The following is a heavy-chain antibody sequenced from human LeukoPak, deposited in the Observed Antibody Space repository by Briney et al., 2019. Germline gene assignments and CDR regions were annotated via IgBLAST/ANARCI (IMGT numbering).Heavy chain of an antibody. V-gene: IGHV3-23*01. D-gene: IGHD3/OR15-3a*01. J-gene: IGHJ4*02. CDR3: AKEPRTGSDY. CDR2: ISGSGGMT. Sequence: GGSLRLSCAASGFTFSSYAMSCVRQAPGKGLEWGSGISGSGGMTYYADSVKGRFTISRDNSKNTLYLQMRSLRAEATAVYSCAKEPRTGSDYWGQGTLVTVSS. CDR1: GFTFSSYA.